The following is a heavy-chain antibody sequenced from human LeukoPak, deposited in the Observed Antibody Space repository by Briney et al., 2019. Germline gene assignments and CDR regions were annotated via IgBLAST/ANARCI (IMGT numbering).Heavy chain of an antibody. CDR2: ISYDGSNK. J-gene: IGHJ6*02. CDR1: GFTLSSYA. D-gene: IGHD6-13*01. Sequence: GRSLRLSCAASGFTLSSYAMHWVRQAPGRGLEWVGVISYDGSNKYYADSVKGRFTISRDNSKNTLYLQMNSLRAEDTAVYYCARDVMSSSWYNYYYGMDVWGQGTTVTVSS. CDR3: ARDVMSSSWYNYYYGMDV. V-gene: IGHV3-30*04.